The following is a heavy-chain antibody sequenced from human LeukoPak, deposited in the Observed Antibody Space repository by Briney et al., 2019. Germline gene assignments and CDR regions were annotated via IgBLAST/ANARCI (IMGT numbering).Heavy chain of an antibody. D-gene: IGHD6-13*01. V-gene: IGHV5-51*01. CDR1: GYRFTNYW. Sequence: GESLKISCKGSGYRFTNYWIAWVRQMPGKGLEWMGINYPRDSDIRYSPSFQGQVTISADKSINTAYLQWSSLKASDTAMYYCARQGIVVAGTRGFDYWGQATLVTVSS. CDR2: NYPRDSDI. J-gene: IGHJ4*02. CDR3: ARQGIVVAGTRGFDY.